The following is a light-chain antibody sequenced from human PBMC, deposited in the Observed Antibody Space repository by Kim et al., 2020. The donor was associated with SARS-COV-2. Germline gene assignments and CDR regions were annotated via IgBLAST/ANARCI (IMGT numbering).Light chain of an antibody. CDR1: SGSVSIRNY. V-gene: IGLV8-61*01. J-gene: IGLJ2*01. CDR3: VLYMGRGIVV. CDR2: NTD. Sequence: QTVVTQEPPFSVSPGGTVTLTCGLSSGSVSIRNYPSWYQQTPGQAPRTLIYNTDTRSSGVPDRFSGSILGNKAALTITGAQADDESDYYCVLYMGRGIVVFGGGTQLTVL.